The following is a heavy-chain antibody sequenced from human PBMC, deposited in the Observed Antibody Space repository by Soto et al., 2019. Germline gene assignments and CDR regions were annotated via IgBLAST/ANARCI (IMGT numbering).Heavy chain of an antibody. D-gene: IGHD1-26*01. Sequence: SETLSLTCAVSGGSISSGGYSWSWIRQPPGKGLEWIGYIYHSGSTYYNPSLKSRVTISVDRSKNQFSLKLSSVTAADTAVYYCARGARYSGSYSSFDYWGQGTLVTVSP. CDR1: GGSISSGGYS. CDR2: IYHSGST. V-gene: IGHV4-30-2*01. J-gene: IGHJ4*02. CDR3: ARGARYSGSYSSFDY.